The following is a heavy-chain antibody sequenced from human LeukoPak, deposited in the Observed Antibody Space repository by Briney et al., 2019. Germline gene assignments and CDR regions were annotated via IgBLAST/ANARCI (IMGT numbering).Heavy chain of an antibody. CDR1: GFTFSSYW. D-gene: IGHD3-10*01. CDR2: INSDGSST. V-gene: IGHV3-74*01. Sequence: GGSLRLSCAASGFTFSSYWMHWVRQAPGKGLVWVSRINSDGSSTSYADSVKGQFTISRDNAKNTLYLQMNSLRAEDTAVYYCARDSPHYYGSGSCYPDYWGQGTLVTVSS. J-gene: IGHJ4*02. CDR3: ARDSPHYYGSGSCYPDY.